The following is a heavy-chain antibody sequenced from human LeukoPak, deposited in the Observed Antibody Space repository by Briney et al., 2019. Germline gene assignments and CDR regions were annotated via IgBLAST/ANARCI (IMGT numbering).Heavy chain of an antibody. V-gene: IGHV3-30*18. CDR3: AKFRSYYVDY. D-gene: IGHD3-10*02. Sequence: GGSLRLSCAVSGITLSNYGMSWVRQAPGKGLEWVAAISHDGSQTFYADSVKGRFTISRDNPRNTLFLQMNSLRTEDTAVYYCAKFRSYYVDYWGQGTQVMVSS. J-gene: IGHJ4*02. CDR2: ISHDGSQT. CDR1: GITLSNYG.